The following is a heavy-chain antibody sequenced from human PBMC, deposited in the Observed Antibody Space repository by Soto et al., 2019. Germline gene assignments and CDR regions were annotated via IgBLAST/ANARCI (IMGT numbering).Heavy chain of an antibody. D-gene: IGHD3-10*01. V-gene: IGHV4-31*03. CDR1: GGSISSGGYY. Sequence: QVQLQESGPGLVKPSQTLSLTCTVSGGSISSGGYYWSWIRQHPGKGLEWNGYIYYSGSTYYHQSLMRRVTISVDTSKNEFSLQLRSVTAADTAVYYCARGLRLYHGSGSYSTGPEYFQHWGQGNLVTVSS. CDR3: ARGLRLYHGSGSYSTGPEYFQH. J-gene: IGHJ1*01. CDR2: IYYSGST.